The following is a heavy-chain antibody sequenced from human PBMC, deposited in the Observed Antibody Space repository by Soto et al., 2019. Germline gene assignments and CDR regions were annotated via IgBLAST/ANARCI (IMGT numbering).Heavy chain of an antibody. Sequence: GGSLRLSCAASGFTVSSNYMSWVRQAPGKGLEWVSVIYSGGSTYYADSVKGRFTISRDNSKNTLYLQMNSLRAEDTAVYYCVRALRAYYYDSSGAGPFDYWGQGTLVTVSS. CDR2: IYSGGST. CDR1: GFTVSSNY. J-gene: IGHJ4*02. CDR3: VRALRAYYYDSSGAGPFDY. V-gene: IGHV3-53*01. D-gene: IGHD3-22*01.